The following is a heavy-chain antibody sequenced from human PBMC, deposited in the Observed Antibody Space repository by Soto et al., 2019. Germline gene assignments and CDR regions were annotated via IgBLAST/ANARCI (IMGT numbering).Heavy chain of an antibody. Sequence: SETLSLTCAVYGGSFSGYYWSWIRQPPGKGLEWIGEINHSGSTNYNPSLKSRVTISVDTSKNQFSLKLSSVTAADTAVYYCARAGSDSSGYYYNWFDPWGQGTLVTVSS. V-gene: IGHV4-34*01. D-gene: IGHD3-22*01. CDR1: GGSFSGYY. CDR2: INHSGST. J-gene: IGHJ5*02. CDR3: ARAGSDSSGYYYNWFDP.